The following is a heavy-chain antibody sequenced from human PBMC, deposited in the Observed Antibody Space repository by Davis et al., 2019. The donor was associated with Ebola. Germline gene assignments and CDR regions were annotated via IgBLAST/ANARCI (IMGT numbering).Heavy chain of an antibody. D-gene: IGHD1-26*01. CDR3: AISNLWEVDS. V-gene: IGHV4-31*03. Sequence: MPSETLSLTCTVSGTSMSSGGYYWTWIRQHPGRGLEWIGYISYGGRTSYNPSLKSRITISEDTSKNQFSLKLSSGTAADTAVYYCAISNLWEVDSWGQGSLVTVSS. CDR1: GTSMSSGGYY. J-gene: IGHJ4*02. CDR2: ISYGGRT.